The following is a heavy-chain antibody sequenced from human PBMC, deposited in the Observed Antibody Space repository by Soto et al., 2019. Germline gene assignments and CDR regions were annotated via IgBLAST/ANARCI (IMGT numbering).Heavy chain of an antibody. CDR1: GGSISSGDYY. V-gene: IGHV4-30-4*01. CDR2: IYYSGST. D-gene: IGHD1-26*01. Sequence: SETLSLTCTVSGGSISSGDYYWSWIRQPPGTGLEWIGYIYYSGSTYYNPSLKSRVTISVDTSKNQFSLKLSSVSGADTAVYYCARSLKREPLWELRFHYFDYWGQGTLVTVSS. J-gene: IGHJ4*02. CDR3: ARSLKREPLWELRFHYFDY.